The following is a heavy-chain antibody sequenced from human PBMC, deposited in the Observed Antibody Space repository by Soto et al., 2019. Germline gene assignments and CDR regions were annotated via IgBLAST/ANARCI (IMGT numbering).Heavy chain of an antibody. CDR2: IHPSGST. D-gene: IGHD1-1*01. J-gene: IGHJ6*02. CDR3: ARGRDEYKLGNV. CDR1: GGSLSDYY. Sequence: SETLSLTCAVSGGSLSDYYWPWILQSPGKGLEWIGEIHPSGSTYYNPSLRSRVTISVDTSKNQFSLKLTSLTAADTAIYYCARGRDEYKLGNVWGHGTTVTVYS. V-gene: IGHV4-34*01.